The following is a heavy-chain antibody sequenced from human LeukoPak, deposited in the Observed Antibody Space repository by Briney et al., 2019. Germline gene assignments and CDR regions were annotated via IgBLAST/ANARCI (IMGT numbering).Heavy chain of an antibody. CDR3: AREVVIVVEPAANTIDY. J-gene: IGHJ4*02. V-gene: IGHV3-21*01. CDR2: ISKSSTYI. D-gene: IGHD2-2*01. Sequence: GGSLRLSCAASGFTFRDYTMNWVRKAPGKGLEWVSAISKSSTYIKYADSVKGRFTVSRDNAKNSLFLQMNSLRVEDTAVYYCAREVVIVVEPAANTIDYWGQGTRVTVSS. CDR1: GFTFRDYT.